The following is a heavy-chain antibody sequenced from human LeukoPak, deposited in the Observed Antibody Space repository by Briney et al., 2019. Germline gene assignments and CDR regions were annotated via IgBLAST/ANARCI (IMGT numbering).Heavy chain of an antibody. CDR2: ISYSSSIM. J-gene: IGHJ4*02. Sequence: GGSLRLSCAASGFTFSSHNMNWVRQAPGKGLEWVSYISYSSSIMSYADSVKGRFTISRDNAKNSLYLQMNSLRAEDTAVYYCARDQYGDYAVDYWGQGTLVTVSS. D-gene: IGHD4-17*01. CDR3: ARDQYGDYAVDY. V-gene: IGHV3-48*04. CDR1: GFTFSSHN.